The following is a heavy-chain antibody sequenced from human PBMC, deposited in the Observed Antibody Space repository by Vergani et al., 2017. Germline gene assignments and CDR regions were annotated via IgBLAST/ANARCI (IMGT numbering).Heavy chain of an antibody. CDR1: GFTFSSYS. D-gene: IGHD1-26*01. V-gene: IGHV3-48*01. J-gene: IGHJ2*01. CDR2: ISSSSSTI. CDR3: ARDQVGATNWYFDL. Sequence: EVQLVESGGGLVQPGGSLRLSCAASGFTFSSYSMNWVRQAPGKGLEWVSYISSSSSTIYYADSVKGRFTISRDNAKNSLYLQMNSLRAEDTAVYYCARDQVGATNWYFDLWGRGTLVTVSS.